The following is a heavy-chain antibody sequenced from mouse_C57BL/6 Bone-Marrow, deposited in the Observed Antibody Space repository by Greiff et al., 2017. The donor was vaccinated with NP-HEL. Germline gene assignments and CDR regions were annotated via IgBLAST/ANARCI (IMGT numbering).Heavy chain of an antibody. CDR3: ARDRGTTVVADFDV. V-gene: IGHV5-16*01. D-gene: IGHD1-1*01. CDR2: INYDGSST. J-gene: IGHJ1*03. Sequence: EVMLVESEGGLVQPGSSMKLSCTASGFTFSDYYMAWVRQVPEKGLEWVANINYDGSSTYYLDSLKSRFIISRDNAKNILYLQMSSLKSEDTATYYCARDRGTTVVADFDVWGTGTTVTVSS. CDR1: GFTFSDYY.